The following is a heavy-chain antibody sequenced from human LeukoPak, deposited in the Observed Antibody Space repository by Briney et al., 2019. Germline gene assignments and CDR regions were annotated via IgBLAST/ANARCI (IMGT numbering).Heavy chain of an antibody. V-gene: IGHV4-34*01. Sequence: PSETLSLTCAVYGGSFSGYYWSWIRQPPGKGLEWIGEINHSGSTNYTPSLKSRVTISVDTSKNQFSLKLSSVTAADTAVYYCARESDSYGYRNDWFDPWGQGTLVTVSS. J-gene: IGHJ5*02. D-gene: IGHD5-18*01. CDR1: GGSFSGYY. CDR2: INHSGST. CDR3: ARESDSYGYRNDWFDP.